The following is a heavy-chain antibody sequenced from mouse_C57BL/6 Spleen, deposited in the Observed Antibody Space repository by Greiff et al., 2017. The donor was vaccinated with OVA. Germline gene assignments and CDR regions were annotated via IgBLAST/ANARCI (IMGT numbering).Heavy chain of an antibody. Sequence: VQLQQPGAELVKPGASVKMSCKASGYTFTSYWITWVKQRPGQGLEWIGDIYPGSGSTNYNEKFKSKATLTVDTPSSTAYMQLSSLTSEDSAVYYCAQGTGTEDFDYWGQGTTLTVSS. CDR1: GYTFTSYW. J-gene: IGHJ2*01. V-gene: IGHV1-55*01. CDR3: AQGTGTEDFDY. D-gene: IGHD4-1*01. CDR2: IYPGSGST.